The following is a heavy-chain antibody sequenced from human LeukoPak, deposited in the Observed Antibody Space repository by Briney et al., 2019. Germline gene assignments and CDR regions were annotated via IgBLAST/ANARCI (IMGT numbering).Heavy chain of an antibody. V-gene: IGHV3-21*01. CDR3: ARADCSSSTCYLRRSWFDP. CDR1: GFSFNYYD. Sequence: PGGSLKLSCAGSGFSFNYYDMNWVRQAPGKGLEWVSSISPKSDSIYYSDSVRDRFTISRDNAENSLYLQMNSLRAEDTAVYYCARADCSSSTCYLRRSWFDPWGQGTLVTVSS. J-gene: IGHJ5*02. D-gene: IGHD2-2*01. CDR2: ISPKSDSI.